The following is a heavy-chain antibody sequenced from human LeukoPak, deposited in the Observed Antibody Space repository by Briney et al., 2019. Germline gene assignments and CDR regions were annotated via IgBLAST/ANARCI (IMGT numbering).Heavy chain of an antibody. CDR1: GFTFSSYV. D-gene: IGHD2-21*02. Sequence: GGSLRLSCAASGFTFSSYVMSWVRQAPGKGLEWVSRIDGNGGSTHYADSVRGRFTISRDNSKNTLYLQMNSLRAEDTALYYCAKDGRDWGSYFDYWGQGILVTVSS. CDR3: AKDGRDWGSYFDY. J-gene: IGHJ4*02. V-gene: IGHV3-23*01. CDR2: IDGNGGST.